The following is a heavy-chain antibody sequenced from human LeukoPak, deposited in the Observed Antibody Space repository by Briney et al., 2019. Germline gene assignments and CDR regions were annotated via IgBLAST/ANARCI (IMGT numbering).Heavy chain of an antibody. V-gene: IGHV1-18*01. J-gene: IGHJ4*02. Sequence: ASVKVSCKASGYTFTSYGISWVRQAPGQGLEWMGWISAYNGNTNYAQKLQGRVTMTIDTSTSTAYMELRSLRSDDTAVYYCAMIEGSIAAAGTIVFDYWGQGTLVTVSS. CDR3: AMIEGSIAAAGTIVFDY. D-gene: IGHD6-13*01. CDR2: ISAYNGNT. CDR1: GYTFTSYG.